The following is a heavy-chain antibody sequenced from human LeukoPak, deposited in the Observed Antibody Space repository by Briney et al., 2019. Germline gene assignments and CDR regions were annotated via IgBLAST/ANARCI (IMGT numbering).Heavy chain of an antibody. D-gene: IGHD2/OR15-2a*01. CDR3: ARGPGSPTNPFCDY. J-gene: IGHJ4*02. V-gene: IGHV4-59*01. CDR2: IYYSGTT. CDR1: GGSISGYY. Sequence: SETLSLTCTVSGGSISGYYWSWIRQPPGKGLEWIGYIYYSGTTNYNPSLTSRVTISVDTSKNQFSLKLSSVTAADTAVYYCARGPGSPTNPFCDYWGQGSQVTVSS.